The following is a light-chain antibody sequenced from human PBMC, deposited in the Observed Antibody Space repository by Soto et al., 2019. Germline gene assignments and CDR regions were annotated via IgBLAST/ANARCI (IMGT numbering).Light chain of an antibody. Sequence: QSVLTQPPSASGSPGQSVTISCTGTSGDVGGYYYVSWYQHHPGKVPKLIIYEVTKRPSGVPDRFSGSKSGNTASLTVSVLQAEDEADYYCMSYVGSNIFVFGTGTKVTVL. J-gene: IGLJ1*01. CDR2: EVT. CDR3: MSYVGSNIFV. CDR1: SGDVGGYYY. V-gene: IGLV2-8*01.